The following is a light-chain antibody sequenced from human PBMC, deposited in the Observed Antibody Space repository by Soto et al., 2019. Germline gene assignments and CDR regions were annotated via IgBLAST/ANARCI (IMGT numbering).Light chain of an antibody. CDR2: SNN. V-gene: IGLV1-44*01. CDR3: AAWDDSLNGYV. CDR1: SSNIGSNT. Sequence: QSVLTQPPSASGTPGQRVTISCSGSSSNIGSNTVNWYQQLPGTAPKLLIYSNNQRPSGVPDRFSGSKSGTSASLAISGLQSQDEAEYDCAAWDDSLNGYVFGTGTQLTVL. J-gene: IGLJ6*01.